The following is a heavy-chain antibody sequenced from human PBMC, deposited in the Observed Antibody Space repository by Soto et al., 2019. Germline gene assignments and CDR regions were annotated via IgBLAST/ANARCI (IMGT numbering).Heavy chain of an antibody. CDR2: INAGNGNT. Sequence: QVQLVQSGAEEKKPGASVKVSCKASGYTFTSYAMHWVRQAPGQRLEWMGWINAGNGNTKYSQKFQGRVTITRDTSASTAYMELSSLRSEDTAVYYCARDRXVXXXYYYGTDVWGQGTTVTVSS. CDR3: ARDRXVXXXYYYGTDV. CDR1: GYTFTSYA. D-gene: IGHD3-10*01. J-gene: IGHJ6*02. V-gene: IGHV1-3*05.